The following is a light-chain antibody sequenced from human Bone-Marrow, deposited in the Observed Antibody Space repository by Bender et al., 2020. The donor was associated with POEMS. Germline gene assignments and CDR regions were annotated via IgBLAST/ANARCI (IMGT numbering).Light chain of an antibody. V-gene: IGLV2-23*02. J-gene: IGLJ1*01. CDR3: CSYAGSTTHYV. Sequence: QSALTQPASVSGSPGQSITISCTGTSSDVGNYNFVSWYQQHPGKAPKLMISEVSKRPSGVSNRFSGSKSGNTASLTISGLQAEDEADYYCCSYAGSTTHYVFGSGTKVTVL. CDR1: SSDVGNYNF. CDR2: EVS.